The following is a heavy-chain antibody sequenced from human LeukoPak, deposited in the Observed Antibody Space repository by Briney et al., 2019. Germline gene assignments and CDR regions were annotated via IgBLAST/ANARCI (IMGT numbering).Heavy chain of an antibody. V-gene: IGHV7-4-1*02. CDR2: INTNTGNP. D-gene: IGHD3-10*01. Sequence: GASVKVSCKASGYTFTSYAMNWVRQAPGQGLEWMGWINTNTGNPTYAQGFTGRFVFSLDTSVSTAYLQISSLKAEDTAVYYCARTPSQEEWFGELWVFDYWGQGTLVTVSS. CDR3: ARTPSQEEWFGELWVFDY. J-gene: IGHJ4*02. CDR1: GYTFTSYA.